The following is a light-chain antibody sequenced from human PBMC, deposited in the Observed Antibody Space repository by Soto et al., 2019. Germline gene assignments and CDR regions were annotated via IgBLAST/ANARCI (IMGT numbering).Light chain of an antibody. CDR3: KHYNSFSRT. CDR2: KAA. Sequence: DIQITQSPSTLSASVGDRVAITCRASDNIVHWVAWYQQKPGKAPKLLIYKAANLADEVPSRFAGSGSGTDFTLTITRLQPDDFATYYCKHYNSFSRTVGQGTKVDIK. V-gene: IGKV1-5*03. J-gene: IGKJ1*01. CDR1: DNIVHW.